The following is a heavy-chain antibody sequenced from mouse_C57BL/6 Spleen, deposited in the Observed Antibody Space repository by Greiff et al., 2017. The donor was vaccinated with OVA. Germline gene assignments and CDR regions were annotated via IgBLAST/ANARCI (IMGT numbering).Heavy chain of an antibody. CDR2: ISSGSSTI. Sequence: EVKLMESGGGLVKPGGSLKLSCAASGFTFSDYGMHWVRQAPEKGLEWVAYISSGSSTIYYADTVKGRFTISRDNAKNTLFLQMTSLRSEDTAMYYCAALYYGNYFDYWGQGTTLTVSS. V-gene: IGHV5-17*01. D-gene: IGHD2-1*01. CDR3: AALYYGNYFDY. J-gene: IGHJ2*01. CDR1: GFTFSDYG.